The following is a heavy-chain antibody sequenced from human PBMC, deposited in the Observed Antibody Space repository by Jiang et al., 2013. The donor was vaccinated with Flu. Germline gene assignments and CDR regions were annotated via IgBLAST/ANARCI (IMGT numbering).Heavy chain of an antibody. J-gene: IGHJ1*01. CDR3: AREHCSSTSCYTGYFQH. CDR1: GYTFTGYY. Sequence: GAEVKKPGASVKVSCKASGYTFTGYYMHWVRQAPGQGLEWMGWINPNSGGTNYAQKFQGWVTMTRDTSISTAYMELSRLRSDDTAVYYCAREHCSSTSCYTGYFQHWGQGTLVTVSS. V-gene: IGHV1-2*04. D-gene: IGHD2-2*02. CDR2: INPNSGGT.